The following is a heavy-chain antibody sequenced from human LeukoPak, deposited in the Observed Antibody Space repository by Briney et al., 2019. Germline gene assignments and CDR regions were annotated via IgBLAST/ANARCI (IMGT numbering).Heavy chain of an antibody. Sequence: SETLSLTCAVYGGSFSGYYWSWIRQPPGKGLEWIGKINHSGSTNYNPSLKSRVTISVDTSKNQFSLKLSSVTAADTAVYYCARGGSSSWYPPYYFDYWGQGTLVTVSS. D-gene: IGHD6-13*01. CDR1: GGSFSGYY. J-gene: IGHJ4*02. CDR2: INHSGST. V-gene: IGHV4-34*01. CDR3: ARGGSSSWYPPYYFDY.